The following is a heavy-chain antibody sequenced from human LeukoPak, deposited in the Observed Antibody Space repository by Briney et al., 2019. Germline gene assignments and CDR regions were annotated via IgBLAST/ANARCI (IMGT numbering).Heavy chain of an antibody. CDR2: TIPAFGAT. CDR3: ARGAAARREGDHYFYHMDV. CDR1: GGTFSSFA. V-gene: IGHV1-69*05. J-gene: IGHJ6*03. Sequence: SVKVSCKISGGTFSSFAISWVRQAPGQGLEWMGGTIPAFGATKYAQKFQGRVTITTDESTNTAYMEVSSLRSEDTAVYYCARGAAARREGDHYFYHMDVWGKGTTVIVSS. D-gene: IGHD6-6*01.